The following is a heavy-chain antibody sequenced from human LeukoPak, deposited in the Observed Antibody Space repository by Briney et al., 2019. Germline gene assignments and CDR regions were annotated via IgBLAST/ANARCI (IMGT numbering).Heavy chain of an antibody. CDR2: MRSSGSTI. J-gene: IGHJ4*02. V-gene: IGHV3-11*04. CDR1: GFSFIDYY. Sequence: GSSLRLSCAASGFSFIDYYMNWIRQDPAKGLEWIASMRSSGSTIKYADSVKGRFTISRDNAKNTLYLQMNSLRAEDTAVYYCARDNAVTLDYWGQGTLVTVSS. D-gene: IGHD6-19*01. CDR3: ARDNAVTLDY.